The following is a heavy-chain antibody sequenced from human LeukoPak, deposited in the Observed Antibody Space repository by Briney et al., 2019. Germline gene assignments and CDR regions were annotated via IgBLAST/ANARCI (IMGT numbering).Heavy chain of an antibody. CDR2: ISHSGST. CDR1: GGSFSGYY. D-gene: IGHD3-10*01. V-gene: IGHV4-34*01. J-gene: IGHJ4*02. Sequence: SETLSLTCAVYGGSFSGYYWSWIRQPPGKGLEWIGEISHSGSTNYNPSLKSRVTISVDTSKNQFSLKLSSVTAADTAVYYCARGRGRKFGELLAYYFDYWGQGTLVTVSS. CDR3: ARGRGRKFGELLAYYFDY.